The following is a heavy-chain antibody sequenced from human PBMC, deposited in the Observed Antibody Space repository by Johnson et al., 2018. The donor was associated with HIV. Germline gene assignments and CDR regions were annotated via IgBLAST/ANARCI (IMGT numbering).Heavy chain of an antibody. CDR2: IWYDGSKG. V-gene: IGHV3-33*08. Sequence: VQLVESGGGVVQPGRSLRLSCAASGFTFNNYGMHWVRQAPGKGLEWVGVIWYDGSKGYYGDSVKGRFTISRDNSKNTLYLQMNSLRAGDTAVYYCARDKAVGYSSGWHAFDIWGQGTMVTVSS. CDR1: GFTFNNYG. CDR3: ARDKAVGYSSGWHAFDI. D-gene: IGHD6-19*01. J-gene: IGHJ3*02.